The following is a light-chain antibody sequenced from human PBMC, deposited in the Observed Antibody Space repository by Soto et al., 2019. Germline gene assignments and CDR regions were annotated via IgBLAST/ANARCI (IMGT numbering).Light chain of an antibody. CDR3: QECSKWPLFT. CDR2: AAS. Sequence: EIVVTQSPGILSVSPGDRATLSCRASQSVSTNLAWYQQKPGQAPTLLIYAASTRATGIPARFTGSGSGTDFTLTISSLQSEDFAVYYCQECSKWPLFTFGPGTRVDIK. CDR1: QSVSTN. J-gene: IGKJ3*01. V-gene: IGKV3-15*01.